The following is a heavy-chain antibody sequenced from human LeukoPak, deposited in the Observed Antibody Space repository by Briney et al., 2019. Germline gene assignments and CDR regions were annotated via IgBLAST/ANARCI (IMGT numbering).Heavy chain of an antibody. Sequence: SETLSLTCTVSGGSISSSSYYWGWLRQPPGKGLEWIGSIYYSGSTYYNPSLKSRVTISVDTSKNQFSLKLSSVTAADTAVYYCARQRVIAATTEHGDAFDIWGQGTMVTVSS. CDR2: IYYSGST. CDR3: ARQRVIAATTEHGDAFDI. CDR1: GGSISSSSYY. D-gene: IGHD6-13*01. V-gene: IGHV4-39*01. J-gene: IGHJ3*02.